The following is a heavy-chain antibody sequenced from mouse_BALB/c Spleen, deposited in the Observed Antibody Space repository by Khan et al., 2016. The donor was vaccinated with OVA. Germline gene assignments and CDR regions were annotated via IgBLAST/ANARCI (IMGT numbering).Heavy chain of an antibody. CDR2: IDHANGTT. CDR3: TRNGDYLYAMDY. Sequence: VQLKESGAELVKPGPSVKLSCTASGFNIKDTYMHWVKQRPEQGLEWIGRIDHANGTTKYDSKFQGKATIPADTSSNTAYLQRSSLTSEDTTVYYCTRNGDYLYAMDYWGQGTSVTVSS. D-gene: IGHD2-13*01. CDR1: GFNIKDTY. V-gene: IGHV14-3*02. J-gene: IGHJ4*01.